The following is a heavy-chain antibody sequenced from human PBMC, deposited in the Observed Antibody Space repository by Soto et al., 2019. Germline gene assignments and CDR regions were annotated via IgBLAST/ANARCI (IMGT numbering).Heavy chain of an antibody. CDR3: ARQAKIGDRSQFYFDS. CDR1: GFTFSFYA. CDR2: ISYNGRYK. V-gene: IGHV3-30*04. Sequence: QVQLVESGGDVVQPGRSLRLSCAASGFTFSFYAMHWVRQAPGKGLEWVAVISYNGRYKHYVDSVKGRFTISRDNSQDTLYRQMDSLRPDDTAVYYCARQAKIGDRSQFYFDSWGQGTLVTVSS. D-gene: IGHD3-16*01. J-gene: IGHJ4*02.